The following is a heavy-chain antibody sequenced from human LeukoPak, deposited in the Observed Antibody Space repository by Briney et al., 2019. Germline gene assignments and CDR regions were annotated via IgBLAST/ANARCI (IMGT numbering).Heavy chain of an antibody. V-gene: IGHV1-69*04. CDR2: IIPILGIA. CDR1: GGTFSSYA. D-gene: IGHD3-22*01. J-gene: IGHJ4*02. Sequence: EASVKVSCKASGGTFSSYAISWVRQAPGQGLEWMGRIIPILGIANYAQKFQGRVTITADKSTSTAYMELSSLRSEDTAVYYCARSGVVVISRFDYWGQGTLVTVSS. CDR3: ARSGVVVISRFDY.